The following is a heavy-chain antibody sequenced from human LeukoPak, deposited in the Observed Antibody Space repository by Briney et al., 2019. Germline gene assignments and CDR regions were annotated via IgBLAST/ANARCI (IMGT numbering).Heavy chain of an antibody. V-gene: IGHV4-39*02. J-gene: IGHJ5*02. Sequence: SETLSLTCTVSGGSISSYYWGWIRQPPGKGLEWIGTIYYNGATQYNPSLKSRVTMSVDTSKNQFSLRLSSVTATDTAVYFCAREMRFLEWSPGESWGQGTLVTVSS. CDR3: AREMRFLEWSPGES. CDR1: GGSISSYY. D-gene: IGHD3-3*01. CDR2: IYYNGAT.